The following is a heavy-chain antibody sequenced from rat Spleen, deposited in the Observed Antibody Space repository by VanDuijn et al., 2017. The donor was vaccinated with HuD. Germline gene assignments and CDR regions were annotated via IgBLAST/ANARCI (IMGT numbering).Heavy chain of an antibody. D-gene: IGHD2-7*01. CDR1: GFTFSDYF. CDR3: ARQGYLRDWYFDF. J-gene: IGHJ1*01. Sequence: EVQLVESDGGLVQPGRSLKLSCAASGFTFSDYFMAWVRQAPTKGLEWVATISYDGSNTYYRDSVKGRFTISRDNAKRTLYLQLDSLRSEDTATYYCARQGYLRDWYFDFWGPGTMVTVSS. V-gene: IGHV5-29*01. CDR2: ISYDGSNT.